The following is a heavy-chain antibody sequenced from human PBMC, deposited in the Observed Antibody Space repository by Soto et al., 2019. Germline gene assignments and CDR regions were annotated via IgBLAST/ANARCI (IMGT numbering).Heavy chain of an antibody. D-gene: IGHD3-3*01. CDR3: AKGPYSGTYYDFWSGYYPFDY. V-gene: IGHV3-23*01. CDR1: GFTFSSYA. CDR2: ISGSGGST. Sequence: GGSLRLSCAASGFTFSSYAMSWVRQAPGKGLEWVSAISGSGGSTYYADSVKGRFTISRDNSKNTLYLQMNSLRAEDTAVYYCAKGPYSGTYYDFWSGYYPFDYWGQGTLVTVSS. J-gene: IGHJ4*02.